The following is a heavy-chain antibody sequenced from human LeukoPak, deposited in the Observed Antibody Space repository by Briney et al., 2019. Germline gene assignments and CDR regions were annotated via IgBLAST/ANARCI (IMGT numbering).Heavy chain of an antibody. CDR2: ISWNSVII. CDR1: GFTFDDYA. CDR3: AKGGKNYFYYFDY. Sequence: GRSLRLSCAASGFTFDDYAMHWVRQAPGKDLEWVSGISWNSVIIGYADSVKGRFTISRDNAKNSLYLQMNSLRAEDTALYYCAKGGKNYFYYFDYWGQGTLVTVSS. D-gene: IGHD3-16*01. J-gene: IGHJ4*02. V-gene: IGHV3-9*01.